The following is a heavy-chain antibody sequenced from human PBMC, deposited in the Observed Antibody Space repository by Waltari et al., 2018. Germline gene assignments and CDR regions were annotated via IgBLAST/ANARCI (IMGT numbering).Heavy chain of an antibody. Sequence: QVQLVQSGAEVKKPGSSVKVSCKASGGTFSSYAISWVRQAPGQGLEWMGGIIPIFGTANYAQKFQGRVTITADESTSTAYMELSSLRSEDTAVYYCASRARWRYSSSNYYYYGMDVWGQGTTVTVSS. J-gene: IGHJ6*02. D-gene: IGHD6-6*01. CDR2: IIPIFGTA. V-gene: IGHV1-69*01. CDR3: ASRARWRYSSSNYYYYGMDV. CDR1: GGTFSSYA.